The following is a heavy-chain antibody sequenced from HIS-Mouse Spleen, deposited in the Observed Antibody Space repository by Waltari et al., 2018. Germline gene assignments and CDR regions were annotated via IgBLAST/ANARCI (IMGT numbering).Heavy chain of an antibody. CDR2: ISSSSSYI. J-gene: IGHJ4*02. CDR1: GFTCSSYS. D-gene: IGHD6-13*01. CDR3: ARSPGIAAAGTDY. V-gene: IGHV3-21*01. Sequence: EVQLVESGGCLVKHGGALGVSCEGCGFTCSSYSMIWVHQAPGKGMEWVSSISSSSSYIYYADSVKGRFTISRDNAKNSLYLQMNSLRAEDTAVYYCARSPGIAAAGTDYWGQGTLVTVSS.